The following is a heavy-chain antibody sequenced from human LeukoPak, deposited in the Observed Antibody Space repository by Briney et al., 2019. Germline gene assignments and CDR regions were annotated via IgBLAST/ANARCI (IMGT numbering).Heavy chain of an antibody. CDR1: GLTFGDYA. V-gene: IGHV3-7*01. D-gene: IGHD2-15*01. CDR3: ARDAELGGFDY. CDR2: IKQDGSEK. Sequence: GGSLRLSCTAPGLTFGDYAMSWVRQAPGKGLEWVANIKQDGSEKYYVDSVKGRFTISRDNAKNSLYLQMNSLRAEGTAVYYCARDAELGGFDYWGQGTLVTVSS. J-gene: IGHJ4*02.